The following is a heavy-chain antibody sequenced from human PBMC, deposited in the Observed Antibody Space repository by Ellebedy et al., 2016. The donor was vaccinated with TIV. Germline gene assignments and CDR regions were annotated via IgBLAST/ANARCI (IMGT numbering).Heavy chain of an antibody. CDR3: ARVRFGDTAVDY. CDR1: GLIFSSYD. Sequence: GESLKIPCAAPGLIFSSYDLHWVRQGTGKGLEWVSAIVTAGDTYYPGSVKGRFTISRENAKNSLYLQITSLRAEDTAVYYCARVRFGDTAVDYWGQGTLVTVSS. CDR2: IVTAGDT. J-gene: IGHJ4*03. D-gene: IGHD2-21*01. V-gene: IGHV3-13*01.